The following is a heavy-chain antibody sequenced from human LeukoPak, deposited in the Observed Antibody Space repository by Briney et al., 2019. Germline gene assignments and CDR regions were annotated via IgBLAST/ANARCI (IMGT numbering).Heavy chain of an antibody. CDR1: GGSFSEYY. Sequence: PSETLSLTCAVYGGSFSEYYWSWIRQPPGKGREGSGDMNHSVTTNYTPSLKRRVTISKETSKKQSSLKLSSVPAADTAVYYCARARMEVWGQGIPVTVSS. J-gene: IGHJ6*02. CDR3: ARARMEV. CDR2: MNHSVTT. V-gene: IGHV4-34*01.